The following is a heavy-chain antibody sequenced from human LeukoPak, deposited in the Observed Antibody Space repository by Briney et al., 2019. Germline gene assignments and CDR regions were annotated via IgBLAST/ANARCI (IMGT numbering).Heavy chain of an antibody. V-gene: IGHV5-51*04. CDR1: GYSFTNYW. J-gene: IGHJ4*02. D-gene: IGHD6-13*01. Sequence: GESLKISCKVSGYSFTNYWIGWVRQMPGKGPEWMGFIYPGDSDTRYGPSFQGQVTISADTPIYTAYLQWSSLQASDTAIYYCVVAGYGGKTFDYWGQGILVTVSS. CDR3: VVAGYGGKTFDY. CDR2: IYPGDSDT.